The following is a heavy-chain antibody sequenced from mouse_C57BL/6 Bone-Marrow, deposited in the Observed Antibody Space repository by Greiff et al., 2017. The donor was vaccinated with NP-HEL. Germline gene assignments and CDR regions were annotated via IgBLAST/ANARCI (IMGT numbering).Heavy chain of an antibody. D-gene: IGHD1-1*01. CDR2: IYPGDGDT. CDR3: ARPLGYYGSSWDYFDY. V-gene: IGHV1-82*01. CDR1: GYAFSSSW. Sequence: LVESGPELVKPGASVKISCKASGYAFSSSWMNWVKQRPGKGLEWIGRIYPGDGDTNYNGKFKGKATLTADKSSSTAYMQLSSLTSEDSAVYFCARPLGYYGSSWDYFDYWGQGTTLTVSS. J-gene: IGHJ2*01.